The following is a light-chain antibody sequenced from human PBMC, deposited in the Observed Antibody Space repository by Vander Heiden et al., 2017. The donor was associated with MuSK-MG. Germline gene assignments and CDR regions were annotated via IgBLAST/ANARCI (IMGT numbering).Light chain of an antibody. J-gene: IGKJ1*01. V-gene: IGKV1-5*03. CDR2: KAS. CDR3: QQYNSYSVT. CDR1: QSISSW. Sequence: DIQMTQAPSTVSASVGDRVTITCRASQSISSWLAWYQQKPGKAPKLLIYKASSLESGVPSRFSGSGSGTEFTLTISSLQPDDFATYYCQQYNSYSVTFGQGTKVEIK.